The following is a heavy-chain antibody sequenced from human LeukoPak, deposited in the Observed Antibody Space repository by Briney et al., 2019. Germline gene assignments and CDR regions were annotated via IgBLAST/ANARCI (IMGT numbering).Heavy chain of an antibody. D-gene: IGHD2-21*02. CDR1: GYTFTSYG. CDR2: ISAYNGNT. V-gene: IGHV1-18*01. CDR3: AREHLVVVTAISTLDY. J-gene: IGHJ4*02. Sequence: AAVKISCKASGYTFTSYGISWVRQAPGQGLEWMGWISAYNGNTNYAQKLQGRVTMTTDTSTSTAYMELRSLRSDDTAVYYCAREHLVVVTAISTLDYWGQGTLVTVSS.